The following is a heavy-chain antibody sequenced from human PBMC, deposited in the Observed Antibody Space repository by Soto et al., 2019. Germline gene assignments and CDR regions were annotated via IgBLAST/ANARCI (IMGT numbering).Heavy chain of an antibody. V-gene: IGHV3-30*18. CDR2: ISYDGSNQ. CDR3: AKDQASGQGSFDS. CDR1: GLTFNIYG. J-gene: IGHJ4*02. Sequence: GGSLRLSCEASGLTFNIYGMHWVRHVTDKGLEWVELISYDGSNQYYADSVKGRFTISRDNSKNTLFLQMHSLRADDTAVYYCAKDQASGQGSFDSWGQGTLVTVSS.